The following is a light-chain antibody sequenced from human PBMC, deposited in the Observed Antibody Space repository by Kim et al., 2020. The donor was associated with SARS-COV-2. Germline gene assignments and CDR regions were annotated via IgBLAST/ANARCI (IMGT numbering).Light chain of an antibody. CDR3: QQYDGSYRYT. Sequence: PAERSPASCRDSQRGSSSSFAWSLQKPGQPPWLLLFGASSRATGIPDSFSGSGSGTDFTLNVSRLEPEDFAVYYCQQYDGSYRYTFGQGTKLEI. CDR2: GAS. CDR1: QRGSSSS. J-gene: IGKJ2*01. V-gene: IGKV3-20*01.